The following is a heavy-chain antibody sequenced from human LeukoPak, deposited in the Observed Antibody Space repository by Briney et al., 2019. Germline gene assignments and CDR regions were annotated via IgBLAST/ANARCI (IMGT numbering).Heavy chain of an antibody. D-gene: IGHD3-3*01. Sequence: ASVKVSCKASGYTFTSYGISWVRQAPGQGLERMGWISAYNGNTNYAQKLQGRVTMTTDTSTSTAYMELRSLRSDDTAVYYCARNDFWSHAMWYNWFDPWGQGTLVTVSS. CDR3: ARNDFWSHAMWYNWFDP. CDR1: GYTFTSYG. V-gene: IGHV1-18*01. J-gene: IGHJ5*02. CDR2: ISAYNGNT.